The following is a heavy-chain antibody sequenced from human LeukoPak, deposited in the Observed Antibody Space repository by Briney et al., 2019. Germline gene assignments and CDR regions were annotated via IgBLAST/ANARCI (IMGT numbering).Heavy chain of an antibody. D-gene: IGHD3-3*01. CDR2: IYYSGST. V-gene: IGHV4-30-4*01. J-gene: IGHJ4*02. CDR3: ARVVSYYDFWSGPIRAGFDY. CDR1: GGSISSGDYY. Sequence: SETLSLTCTVSGGSISSGDYYWSWIRQPPGKGLEWIGYIYYSGSTYYNPSLKSRVTISVDTSKNQCSLKLSSVTAADTAVYYCARVVSYYDFWSGPIRAGFDYWAREPWSPSPQ.